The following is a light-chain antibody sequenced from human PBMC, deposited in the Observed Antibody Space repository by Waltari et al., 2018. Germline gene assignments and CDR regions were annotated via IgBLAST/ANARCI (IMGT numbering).Light chain of an antibody. CDR3: QQRRNWPLT. CDR2: DAS. Sequence: ELVLTQSPALLSFSPGERATLPCRASQSVGTYLAWYQQRPGQSPRLLIYDASYRATGIPARFSGSGSETDFTLTISSLQPEDFAVYYCQQRRNWPLTFGGGTRVQI. V-gene: IGKV3-11*01. J-gene: IGKJ4*01. CDR1: QSVGTY.